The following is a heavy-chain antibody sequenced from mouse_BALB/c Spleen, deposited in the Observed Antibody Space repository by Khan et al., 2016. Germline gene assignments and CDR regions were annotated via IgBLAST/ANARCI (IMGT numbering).Heavy chain of an antibody. CDR3: SRGVYDYEFAY. V-gene: IGHV14-3*02. CDR1: GFNIKDTY. CDR2: IDPANGNT. Sequence: VQLQQSGAELVKPGASVKLSCTVSGFNIKDTYMHWVNQRPEQGLEWIGRIDPANGNTKYDPKFQDKATITADTSSNTAYLQLSSLTSEDTDVYYCSRGVYDYEFAYWGQGTLVTVSA. J-gene: IGHJ3*01. D-gene: IGHD2-4*01.